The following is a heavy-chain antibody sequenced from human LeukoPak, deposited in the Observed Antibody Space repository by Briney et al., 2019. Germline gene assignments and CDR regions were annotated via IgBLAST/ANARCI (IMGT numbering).Heavy chain of an antibody. V-gene: IGHV4-59*10. CDR1: GGSFSGYY. J-gene: IGHJ4*02. Sequence: PSETLSLTCAVYGGSFSGYYWSWIRQPPGKGLEWIGRIYTSGSTNYNPSLKSRVTMSVDTSKNQFSLKLSSVTAADTAVYYCARDMVRGVIDYWGQGTLVTVSS. CDR2: IYTSGST. D-gene: IGHD3-10*01. CDR3: ARDMVRGVIDY.